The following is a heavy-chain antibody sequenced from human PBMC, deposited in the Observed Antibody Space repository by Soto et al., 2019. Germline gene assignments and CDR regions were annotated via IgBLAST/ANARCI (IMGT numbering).Heavy chain of an antibody. CDR1: GGSISSSNW. CDR3: ARAQTIAATTTFDY. CDR2: IYHSGST. Sequence: SETLSLTCAVSGGSISSSNWWSWVRQPPGKGLEWIGEIYHSGSTNYNPSLKSRVTISVDKSKNQFSLKLSSVTAADTAVYYCARAQTIAATTTFDYWGQGTLVTVSS. J-gene: IGHJ4*02. D-gene: IGHD6-13*01. V-gene: IGHV4-4*02.